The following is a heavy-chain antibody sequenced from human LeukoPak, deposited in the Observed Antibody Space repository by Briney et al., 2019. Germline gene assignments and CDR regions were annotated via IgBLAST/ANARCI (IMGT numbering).Heavy chain of an antibody. CDR3: ARVMLWGYCSSTSCYMAFDP. CDR2: MNPNSGNT. V-gene: IGHV1-8*02. Sequence: ASVKVSCKASGYTFTDYYMHWVRQAPGQGFEWMGWMNPNSGNTGYAQKFQGRVTMTRNTSISTAYMELSSLRSEDTAVYYCARVMLWGYCSSTSCYMAFDPWGQGTLVTVSS. J-gene: IGHJ5*02. D-gene: IGHD2-2*02. CDR1: GYTFTDYY.